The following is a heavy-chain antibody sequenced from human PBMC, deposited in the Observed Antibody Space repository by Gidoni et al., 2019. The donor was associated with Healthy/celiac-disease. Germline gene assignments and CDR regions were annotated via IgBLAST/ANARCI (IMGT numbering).Heavy chain of an antibody. Sequence: QVQLVESGGGVVQPGLSLRLSCPASGFTFSSHGMHWVRQAPGKGLEWVAVISYDGSNKYYADSVKGRFTISRDNSKNTLYLQMNSLRAEDTAVYYCAKVGFARFLEWLPADYWGQGTLVTVSS. V-gene: IGHV3-30*18. CDR1: GFTFSSHG. CDR2: ISYDGSNK. D-gene: IGHD3-3*01. J-gene: IGHJ4*02. CDR3: AKVGFARFLEWLPADY.